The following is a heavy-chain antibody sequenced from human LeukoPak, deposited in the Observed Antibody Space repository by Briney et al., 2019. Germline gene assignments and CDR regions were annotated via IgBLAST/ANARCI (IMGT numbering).Heavy chain of an antibody. V-gene: IGHV4-4*07. J-gene: IGHJ5*02. Sequence: SETLSLTCTVSGGSISSYYWSWIRQPAGKGLEWIGRIYTSVSTNYNPSLKSRVTLSVATSKNQFSLKLNSVTAADTAVYYCARVHDYYDSSGYSGCEWFDPWGQGTLVTVSS. CDR3: ARVHDYYDSSGYSGCEWFDP. D-gene: IGHD3-22*01. CDR1: GGSISSYY. CDR2: IYTSVST.